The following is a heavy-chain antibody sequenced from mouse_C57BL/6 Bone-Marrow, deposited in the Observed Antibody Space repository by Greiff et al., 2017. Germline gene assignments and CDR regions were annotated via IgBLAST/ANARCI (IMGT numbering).Heavy chain of an antibody. CDR1: GYTFTTYP. J-gene: IGHJ1*03. CDR2: FHPYNDDT. V-gene: IGHV1-47*01. Sequence: VQLQQSGAELVKPGASVKMSCKASGYTFTTYPLEWMKQNHGKSLEWIGNFHPYNDDTKYNEKFKGKATLTVEKSSSTVYLELSRLTSDDSAVYYCARPNYYGSRDWYFDVWGTGTTVTVSS. CDR3: ARPNYYGSRDWYFDV. D-gene: IGHD1-1*01.